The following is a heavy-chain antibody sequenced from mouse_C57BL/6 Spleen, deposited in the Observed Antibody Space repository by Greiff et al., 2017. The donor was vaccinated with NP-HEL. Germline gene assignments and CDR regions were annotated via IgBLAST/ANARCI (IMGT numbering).Heavy chain of an antibody. CDR1: GFTFSDYG. V-gene: IGHV5-17*01. CDR2: LSSGSSTI. CDR3: AREGLLRGFDY. J-gene: IGHJ2*01. Sequence: EVNLVASGGGLVKPGGSLKLSCAASGFTFSDYGMHWVRQAPEKGLEWVAYLSSGSSTIYYADTVKGRFTISRDNAKNTLFLQMTSLRSEDTAMYYCAREGLLRGFDYWGQGTTLTVSS. D-gene: IGHD1-1*01.